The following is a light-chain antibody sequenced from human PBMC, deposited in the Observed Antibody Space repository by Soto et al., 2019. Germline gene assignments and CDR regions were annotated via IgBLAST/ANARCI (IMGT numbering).Light chain of an antibody. J-gene: IGKJ1*01. CDR2: GAS. CDR1: QSVSSN. V-gene: IGKV3-15*01. Sequence: DIVMTQSTAPLSVSPGEGATLSCTASQSVSSNLAWYQQKPGQAPRLLIYGASTRATGVPARITGSGSGTEFTLTISSLQFDDSAVYYCQQYNNWWTFGQGTKVDIK. CDR3: QQYNNWWT.